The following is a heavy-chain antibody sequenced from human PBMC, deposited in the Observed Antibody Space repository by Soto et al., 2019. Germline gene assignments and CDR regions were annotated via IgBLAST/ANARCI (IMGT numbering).Heavy chain of an antibody. Sequence: GGSLRLSCAASGCTFSNNWMHWVRQAPGKGPVWVSRINSDGSSTYYADSVKGRFTISRDNSKNTLYLQMNSLRAEDTAVYYCARDQPVWFDPWGQGTLVTVSS. J-gene: IGHJ5*02. CDR3: ARDQPVWFDP. V-gene: IGHV3-74*01. CDR2: INSDGSST. CDR1: GCTFSNNW.